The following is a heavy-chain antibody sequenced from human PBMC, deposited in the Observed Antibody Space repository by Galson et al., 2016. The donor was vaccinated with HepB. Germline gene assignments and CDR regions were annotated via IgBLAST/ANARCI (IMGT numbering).Heavy chain of an antibody. V-gene: IGHV4-4*02. J-gene: IGHJ4*02. CDR1: GGSISSTNW. CDR2: ISHSGSA. Sequence: LSLTCVVSGGSISSTNWWGWVRQPPGKGLEGIGEISHSGSAKYNPSLKIRVTMSVDKSKNQFPLELNSVTAADMAVYYCARDSDSDFFDYWGQGTLVTVSS. CDR3: ARDSDSDFFDY. D-gene: IGHD3-3*01.